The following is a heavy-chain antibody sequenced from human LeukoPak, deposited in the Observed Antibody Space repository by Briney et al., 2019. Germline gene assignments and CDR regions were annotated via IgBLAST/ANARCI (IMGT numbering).Heavy chain of an antibody. Sequence: ASVKVSCKASGYTFTSYAMHWVRQAPGQRPEWMGWINAGNGNTKYSQKFQGRVTITRDTSGSTAYMELSSLRSEDTAVYYCARDSFYGDFDYWGQGTLVTVSS. CDR1: GYTFTSYA. D-gene: IGHD2/OR15-2a*01. CDR2: INAGNGNT. CDR3: ARDSFYGDFDY. J-gene: IGHJ4*02. V-gene: IGHV1-3*01.